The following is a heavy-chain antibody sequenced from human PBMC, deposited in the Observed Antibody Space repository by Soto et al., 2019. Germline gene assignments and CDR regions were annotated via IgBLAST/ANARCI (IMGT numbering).Heavy chain of an antibody. Sequence: SETLSLTCSVSGGSMRGYYWNWLRQPAGKGLEWIGRIYSRGDTNYNPSVKSRVTMSVDTSKNEFSLRLNSVTAVDTAVYYCAGIGEDVYYGMDVWGQGTTVTVSS. CDR2: IYSRGDT. CDR1: GGSMRGYY. V-gene: IGHV4-4*07. CDR3: AGIGEDVYYGMDV. J-gene: IGHJ6*02. D-gene: IGHD2-21*01.